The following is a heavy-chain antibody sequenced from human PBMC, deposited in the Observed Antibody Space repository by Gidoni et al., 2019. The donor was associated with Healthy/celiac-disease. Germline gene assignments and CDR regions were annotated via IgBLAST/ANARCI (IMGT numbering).Heavy chain of an antibody. V-gene: IGHV3-23*04. CDR3: SSRFREHFDY. CDR1: GFNFSESG. J-gene: IGHJ4*02. CDR2: VGEELDDT. Sequence: DVQLVESGGVVVQPGGSLRLSCGTSGFNFSESGMSWVRQAPGKGLEWVETVGEELDDTHYADSVKGRFTISRDNSKNTLSLQMSRLTAEDTAIYYCSSRFREHFDYWGQGTQVTVSS. D-gene: IGHD3-16*01.